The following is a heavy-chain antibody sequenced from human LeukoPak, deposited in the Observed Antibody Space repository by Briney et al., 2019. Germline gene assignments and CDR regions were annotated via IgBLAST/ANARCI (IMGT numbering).Heavy chain of an antibody. Sequence: GGSLRLSCAASGFTFSSYSMNWVRQAPGKGLEWVSSISSSSYIYYADSVKGRFTISRDNAKNSLYLQMNSLRAEDTAVYYCARLTPGYGSGRGEVWFDPWGQGTLVTVSS. CDR1: GFTFSSYS. D-gene: IGHD3-10*01. V-gene: IGHV3-21*01. J-gene: IGHJ5*02. CDR3: ARLTPGYGSGRGEVWFDP. CDR2: ISSSSYI.